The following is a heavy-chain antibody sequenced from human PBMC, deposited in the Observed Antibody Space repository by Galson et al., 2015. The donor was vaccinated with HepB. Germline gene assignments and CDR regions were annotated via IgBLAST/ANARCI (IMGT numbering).Heavy chain of an antibody. D-gene: IGHD5-18*01. Sequence: SLRLSCAASGFTFSSYSMNWVRQAPGKGLEWVSSISSSSSYIYYADSVKGRFTISRDNAKNSLYLQMNSLRAEDTAVYYCARDQNSYGPPRVGRYFDYWGQGTLVTVSS. J-gene: IGHJ4*02. CDR2: ISSSSSYI. V-gene: IGHV3-21*01. CDR1: GFTFSSYS. CDR3: ARDQNSYGPPRVGRYFDY.